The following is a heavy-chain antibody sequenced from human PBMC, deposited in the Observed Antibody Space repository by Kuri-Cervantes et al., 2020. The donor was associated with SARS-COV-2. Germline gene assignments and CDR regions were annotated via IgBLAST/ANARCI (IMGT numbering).Heavy chain of an antibody. V-gene: IGHV1-18*01. D-gene: IGHD1-26*01. CDR2: ISAYNGNT. Sequence: ASVKVSCKASGYTFTSYGISWVRQAPGQGLEWMGWISAYNGNTNYAQKLQGRVTITADESTSTAYMELSSLRSEDTAVYYCARDYPPKIVGATNYYYYYGMDVWGQGTTVTVSS. J-gene: IGHJ6*02. CDR1: GYTFTSYG. CDR3: ARDYPPKIVGATNYYYYYGMDV.